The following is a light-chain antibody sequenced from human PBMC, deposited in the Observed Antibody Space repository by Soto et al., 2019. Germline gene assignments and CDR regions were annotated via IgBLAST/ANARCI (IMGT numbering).Light chain of an antibody. J-gene: IGKJ1*01. CDR2: LGS. CDR3: MRALQTPPT. V-gene: IGKV2-28*01. CDR1: QSLLHSNGYNY. Sequence: DIVMTQSPLSLPVTPGEPASISCRSSQSLLHSNGYNYLDWYLQKPGQSPQLLIYLGSNRASGVPGRFSGSGSGTDFTLKISRVEAEDVGVYYCMRALQTPPTFGQGTKVEIK.